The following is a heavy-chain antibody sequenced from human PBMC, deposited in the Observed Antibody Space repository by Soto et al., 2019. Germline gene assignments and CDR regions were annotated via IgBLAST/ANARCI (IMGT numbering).Heavy chain of an antibody. J-gene: IGHJ4*02. CDR2: ISGSGGST. D-gene: IGHD2-2*01. CDR1: GFTFSSYA. CDR3: AKGPTQPAAPGAFSY. Sequence: EVQLLESGGGLVQPGGSLRRSCAASGFTFSSYAMSWVRHAPGKGLEWVSAISGSGGSTYYADSVKGRFTISRDNSKNTLYLQMNSLIAEDTAGYDCAKGPTQPAAPGAFSYGGQGTLVTVSS. V-gene: IGHV3-23*01.